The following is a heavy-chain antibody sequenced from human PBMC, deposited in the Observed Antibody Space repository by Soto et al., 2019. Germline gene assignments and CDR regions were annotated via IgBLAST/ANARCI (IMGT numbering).Heavy chain of an antibody. Sequence: QVQLVESGGGVVQPGRSLRLSCAASGFTFSSYGMQWVRQAPGKGLEWVAVIWYDGSNKYYADSVKGRFTISRDNSKNTLYLQMNSLRAEDTAVYYCATDVGISSWYQEHFDYWGQGTLVTVSS. CDR1: GFTFSSYG. D-gene: IGHD6-13*01. CDR3: ATDVGISSWYQEHFDY. J-gene: IGHJ4*02. CDR2: IWYDGSNK. V-gene: IGHV3-33*01.